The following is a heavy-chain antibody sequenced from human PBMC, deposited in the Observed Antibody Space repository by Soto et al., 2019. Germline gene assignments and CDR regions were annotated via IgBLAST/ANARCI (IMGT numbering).Heavy chain of an antibody. CDR1: GGSISSYY. J-gene: IGHJ4*02. CDR3: SRDGGSGWYGDFDY. D-gene: IGHD6-19*01. Sequence: PSETLSLTCTVSGGSISSYYWSWIRQPPGKGLEWTWCLYYSGSTKYNPSFKTRLTISVDLSKYQLSLRLRSVPAADLPMFYFSRDGGSGWYGDFDYWGQGTLVT. CDR2: LYYSGST. V-gene: IGHV4-59*01.